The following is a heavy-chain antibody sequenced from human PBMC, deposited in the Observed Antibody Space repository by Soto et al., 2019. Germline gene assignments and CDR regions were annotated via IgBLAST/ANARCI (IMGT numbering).Heavy chain of an antibody. J-gene: IGHJ6*01. D-gene: IGHD3-22*01. CDR2: ISGTGGST. CDR3: ARGATTMITDYYAMAV. V-gene: IGHV3-23*01. CDR1: GFTFTSYA. Sequence: PGGSLRLSCAASGFTFTSYAFTWVRQAPGKGLEWVSAISGTGGSTFYSDSVMGRFTISRDNSKNTLYLQMNSLRAEDTAVYYCARGATTMITDYYAMAVWGQGITVTVSS.